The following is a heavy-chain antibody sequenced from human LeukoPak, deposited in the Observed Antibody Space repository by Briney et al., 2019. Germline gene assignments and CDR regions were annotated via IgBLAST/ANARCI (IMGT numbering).Heavy chain of an antibody. CDR3: AKDESPHLAVDNY. J-gene: IGHJ4*02. Sequence: GGSLRLSCAASGFTFTTPGMTWVRQAPGKGLEWVSGISGSGVADYADSVKGRFTISRDNSKNTLYLQMNSLRAEDTAVYYCAKDESPHLAVDNYWGQGTLVTVSS. D-gene: IGHD6-19*01. CDR2: ISGSGVA. CDR1: GFTFTTPG. V-gene: IGHV3-23*01.